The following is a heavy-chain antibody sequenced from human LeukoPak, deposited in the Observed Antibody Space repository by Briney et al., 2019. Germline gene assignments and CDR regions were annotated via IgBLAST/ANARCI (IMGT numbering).Heavy chain of an antibody. Sequence: GGSLRLSCAASGFTFSSYAMHWVRQAPGKGLEWVAVISYDGSNKYYADSVKGRFTISRDNSKNTLYLQMNSLRAEDTAVYYCARGRFGELLISDYWGQGTLVTVSS. V-gene: IGHV3-30-3*01. CDR1: GFTFSSYA. CDR3: ARGRFGELLISDY. D-gene: IGHD3-10*01. J-gene: IGHJ4*02. CDR2: ISYDGSNK.